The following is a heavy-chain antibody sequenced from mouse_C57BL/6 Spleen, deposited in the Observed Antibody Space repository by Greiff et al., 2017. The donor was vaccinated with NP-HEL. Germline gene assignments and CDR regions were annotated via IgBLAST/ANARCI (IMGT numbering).Heavy chain of an antibody. CDR1: GYTFTDYY. J-gene: IGHJ2*01. Sequence: VQLQQSGPVLVKPGASVKMSCKASGYTFTDYYMNWVKQSHGKSLEWIGVINPYNGGTSYNQKFKGKATLTVDKSSSTAYMELNSLTSEDSAVYYCAIITTVDYFDYWGKGTTLTVSS. CDR2: INPYNGGT. D-gene: IGHD1-1*01. CDR3: AIITTVDYFDY. V-gene: IGHV1-19*01.